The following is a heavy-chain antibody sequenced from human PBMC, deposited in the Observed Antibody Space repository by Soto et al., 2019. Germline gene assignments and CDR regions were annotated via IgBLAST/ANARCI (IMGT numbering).Heavy chain of an antibody. Sequence: VGSLRLSCTASGLPHSNFAMMWVRQAPGKGLECVSGLYGSGRGIEYADSVKGRFTISRDNSKNTVYLQMTDLRADDTAVYYCAKDAVYNDGLWLMDHWGQGTQVTVSS. CDR1: GLPHSNFA. J-gene: IGHJ4*02. CDR3: AKDAVYNDGLWLMDH. CDR2: LYGSGRGI. D-gene: IGHD2-21*01. V-gene: IGHV3-23*05.